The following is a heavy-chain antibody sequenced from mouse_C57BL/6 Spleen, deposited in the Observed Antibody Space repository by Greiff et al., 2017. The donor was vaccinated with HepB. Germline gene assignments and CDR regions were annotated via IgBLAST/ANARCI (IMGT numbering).Heavy chain of an antibody. Sequence: EVHLVESGGDLVKPGGSLKLSCAASGFTFSSYGMSWVRQTPDKRLEWVATISSGGSYTYYPDSVKGRFTISRDNAKNTLYLQMSSLKSEDTAMYYCAREGITTVVAFDYWGQGTTLTVSS. V-gene: IGHV5-6*01. D-gene: IGHD1-1*01. CDR2: ISSGGSYT. CDR3: AREGITTVVAFDY. J-gene: IGHJ2*01. CDR1: GFTFSSYG.